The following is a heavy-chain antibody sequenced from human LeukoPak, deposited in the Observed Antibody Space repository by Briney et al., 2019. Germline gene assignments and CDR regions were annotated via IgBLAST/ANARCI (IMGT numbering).Heavy chain of an antibody. J-gene: IGHJ5*01. CDR1: GGSITSYY. CDR3: ARVVVAAGSNWFDS. D-gene: IGHD2-15*01. V-gene: IGHV4-59*01. Sequence: SESLSLTCTVSGGSITSYYWSWIRQPPGKGLEWIGYIYYTGSTNYNPSLKSRVTISVDTSKNQFSLKLSSVSAADTAVYYCARVVVAAGSNWFDSWGQGTLVPVSS. CDR2: IYYTGST.